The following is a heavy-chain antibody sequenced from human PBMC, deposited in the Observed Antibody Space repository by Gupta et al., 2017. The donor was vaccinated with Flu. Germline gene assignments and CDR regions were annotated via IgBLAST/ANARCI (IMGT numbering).Heavy chain of an antibody. Sequence: QITLKESGPTLVKPTQPLTLTCPFSGFSLGTIRVGVGWIRKRSGEALERLAHSYWDEDKRYSPSLERRLTITKYTSKNQVILTMTNMDTVDTATYDCGHSTRVTGERDYVDLWGQGTLVTVSS. CDR1: GFSLGTIRVG. V-gene: IGHV2-5*02. CDR2: SYWDEDK. D-gene: IGHD3-10*01. J-gene: IGHJ4*02. CDR3: GHSTRVTGERDYVDL.